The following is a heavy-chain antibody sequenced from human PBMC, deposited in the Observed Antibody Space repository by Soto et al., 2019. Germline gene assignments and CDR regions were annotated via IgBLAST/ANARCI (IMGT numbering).Heavy chain of an antibody. J-gene: IGHJ4*02. CDR2: ISWNSGSI. D-gene: IGHD4-17*01. CDR1: GFTFDDYA. CDR3: AKGSNPDYGEPHFDY. Sequence: EVQLVESGGGLVQTGRSLRLSCAASGFTFDDYAMHWVRQAPGKGLEWVSGISWNSGSIGYADSVKGRFTISRDNAKNSLYLQMNSLRAEDTALYYCAKGSNPDYGEPHFDYWGQGTLVTVSS. V-gene: IGHV3-9*01.